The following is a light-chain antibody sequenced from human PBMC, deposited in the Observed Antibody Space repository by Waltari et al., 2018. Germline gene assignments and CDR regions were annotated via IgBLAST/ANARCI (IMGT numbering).Light chain of an antibody. CDR3: QNYDTAPFT. CDR1: RYVTHF. J-gene: IGKJ3*01. CDR2: SAS. V-gene: IGKV1-27*01. Sequence: IQMTQSPSSLSASIGARVTITRRASRYVTHFLAWYQQRPGKVPRLLIHSASTLQSGVPSRFSGSGSGTEFTLTIDSLQPEDLATYYCQNYDTAPFTFGPGTKVDLK.